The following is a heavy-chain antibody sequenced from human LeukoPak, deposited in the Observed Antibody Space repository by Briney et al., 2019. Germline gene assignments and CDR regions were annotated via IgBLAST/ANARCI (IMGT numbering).Heavy chain of an antibody. CDR2: ISWNSGII. CDR3: AKDGCGGGSCYSGFDY. D-gene: IGHD2-15*01. CDR1: GFTLDDYA. J-gene: IGHJ4*02. V-gene: IGHV3-9*01. Sequence: PGRSLRLSCAASGFTLDDYAMHWVRQAPGKGLEWVSGISWNSGIIAYADSVKGRFTISRDNAKNSLFLQMNSLRAEDTALYYCAKDGCGGGSCYSGFDYWGQGTLVTVSS.